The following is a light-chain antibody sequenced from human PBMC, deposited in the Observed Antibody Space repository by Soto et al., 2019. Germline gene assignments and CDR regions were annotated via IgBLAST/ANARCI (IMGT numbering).Light chain of an antibody. V-gene: IGKV2-30*01. Sequence: DVVMTQSPLSLPVTLGQPASISCRSSQSLVYSDGYAYLNWFQQRPGQSPRRLIYKASNRDSGAPDRFSVRGSGSDFSLQIDRVEGEDVGIYYCMQGAHWPPTFGRGTRVEIK. CDR2: KAS. CDR3: MQGAHWPPT. CDR1: QSLVYSDGYAY. J-gene: IGKJ1*01.